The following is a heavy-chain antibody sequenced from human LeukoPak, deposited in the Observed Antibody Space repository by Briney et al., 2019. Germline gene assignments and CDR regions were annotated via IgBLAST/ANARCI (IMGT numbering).Heavy chain of an antibody. CDR3: AKDHLTGGYTPGG. V-gene: IGHV3-30*18. CDR1: GFTFSSYG. J-gene: IGHJ4*02. D-gene: IGHD5-12*01. CDR2: ISYDGSNK. Sequence: GRSLRLSCAASGFTFSSYGMHWVRQAPGKGLEWVAVISYDGSNKYYADSVKGRFTISRDNSKNTLYLQMNSLTAEDTAVYCCAKDHLTGGYTPGGWGQGTLVTVSS.